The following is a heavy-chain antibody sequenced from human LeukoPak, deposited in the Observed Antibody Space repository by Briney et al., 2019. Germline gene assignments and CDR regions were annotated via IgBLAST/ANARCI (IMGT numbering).Heavy chain of an antibody. CDR2: INSDGSST. Sequence: PGGSLRLSCAASGFTFSSYWMHWVRHAPGKGLVWVSRINSDGSSTSYADSVKGRFTISRDNAKNTLYLQMNSLRAEDTAVYYCARDIDGDSFDYWGQGTLVTVSS. D-gene: IGHD2-8*01. CDR3: ARDIDGDSFDY. CDR1: GFTFSSYW. V-gene: IGHV3-74*01. J-gene: IGHJ4*02.